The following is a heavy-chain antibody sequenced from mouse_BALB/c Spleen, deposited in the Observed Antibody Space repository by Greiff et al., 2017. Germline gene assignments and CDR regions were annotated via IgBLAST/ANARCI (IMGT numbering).Heavy chain of an antibody. J-gene: IGHJ4*01. V-gene: IGHV5-4*02. Sequence: EVMLVESGGGLVKPGGSLKLSCAASGFTFSDYYMYWVRQTPEKRLEWVATISDGGSYTYYPDSVKGRFTISRDNAKNNLYLQMSSLKSEDTAMYYCARGGLLRYYYAMDYWGQGTSVTVSS. CDR2: ISDGGSYT. D-gene: IGHD1-1*01. CDR3: ARGGLLRYYYAMDY. CDR1: GFTFSDYY.